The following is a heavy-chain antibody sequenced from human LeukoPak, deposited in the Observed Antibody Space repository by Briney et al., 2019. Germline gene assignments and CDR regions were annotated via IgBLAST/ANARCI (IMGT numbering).Heavy chain of an antibody. CDR3: ASGLGEWGVFDL. J-gene: IGHJ4*02. Sequence: ASVKVSCKASGYTFTNFAISWVRQAPGQGLQWMGWISANNGDTDIAPLLHGRVTITTDTYTSTAYMELRGLRSDDTAGYYCASGLGEWGVFDLWGQGTLVTVS. V-gene: IGHV1-18*01. D-gene: IGHD3-10*01. CDR1: GYTFTNFA. CDR2: ISANNGDT.